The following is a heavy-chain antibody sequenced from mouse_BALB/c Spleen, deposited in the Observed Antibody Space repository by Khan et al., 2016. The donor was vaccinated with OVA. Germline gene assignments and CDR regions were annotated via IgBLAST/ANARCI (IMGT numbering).Heavy chain of an antibody. J-gene: IGHJ3*01. Sequence: VQLQQSGAELVRPGASVKLSCKASGYTFTSYWMNWVRQRPRQGLEWIGKINPSDSESHYNQMFKDKATLTVEKSSGQAYMKLNSLTSEDSAADYCARREKYGYDPSWFAYWGQGTLVTVSA. D-gene: IGHD2-2*01. V-gene: IGHV1-52*01. CDR1: GYTFTSYW. CDR3: ARREKYGYDPSWFAY. CDR2: INPSDSES.